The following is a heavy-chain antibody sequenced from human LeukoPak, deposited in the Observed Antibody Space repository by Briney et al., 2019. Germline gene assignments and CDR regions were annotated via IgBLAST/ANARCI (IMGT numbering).Heavy chain of an antibody. CDR2: VHSNGDT. Sequence: PSETLSLTCTVSGGSTSGYYWSWTRQSPGRGLEWFGYVHSNGDTNYNPSFKSRVTISLDTSKNLFSLRLTSVTAADTAVYYCVKYNRSPTVYALDIWGQGTMVTVSS. CDR1: GGSTSGYY. CDR3: VKYNRSPTVYALDI. J-gene: IGHJ3*02. D-gene: IGHD1-14*01. V-gene: IGHV4-59*01.